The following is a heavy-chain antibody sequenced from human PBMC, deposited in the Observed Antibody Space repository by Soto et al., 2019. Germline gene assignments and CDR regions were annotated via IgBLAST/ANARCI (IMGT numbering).Heavy chain of an antibody. V-gene: IGHV1-58*02. CDR3: AAGLDSSGSYLC. D-gene: IGHD3-10*01. J-gene: IGHJ4*02. Sequence: SVKVSCKASGFNFTSSAMQWVRQARGQRLEWIGWIVVGSGNTNYAQKFQERVTITRDMSTSTAYMELSSLRSDHTAVYYCAAGLDSSGSYLCWGQGTLVTVSS. CDR2: IVVGSGNT. CDR1: GFNFTSSA.